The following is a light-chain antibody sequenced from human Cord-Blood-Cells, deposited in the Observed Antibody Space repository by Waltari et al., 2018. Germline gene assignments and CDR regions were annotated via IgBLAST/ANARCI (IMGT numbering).Light chain of an antibody. CDR2: DAS. CDR3: QQYNSYSR. CDR1: QSISSW. V-gene: IGKV1-5*01. Sequence: DIQRTQSPSTLSASVGDRVTITCRASQSISSWLAWYQQKPGKAPKLLIYDASSLESGVPSRFSGSGSGTEFTLTISSLQPDDFATYYCQQYNSYSRFGPGTKVDIK. J-gene: IGKJ3*01.